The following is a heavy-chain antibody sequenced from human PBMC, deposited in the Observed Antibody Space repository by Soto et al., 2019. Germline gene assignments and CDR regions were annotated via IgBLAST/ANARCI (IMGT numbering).Heavy chain of an antibody. CDR3: ARHITMDPLLVY. CDR1: GFTVSSNY. J-gene: IGHJ4*02. Sequence: EVQLVESGGGLIQPGGSLRLSCAASGFTVSSNYMSWVRQAPGKGLEWVSVIYSGGSTYYADSVKGRFTISRDNSKNTLYLHRNSRRAEDTAVYYCARHITMDPLLVYWGQGTLVTVSS. V-gene: IGHV3-53*01. CDR2: IYSGGST. D-gene: IGHD3-10*01.